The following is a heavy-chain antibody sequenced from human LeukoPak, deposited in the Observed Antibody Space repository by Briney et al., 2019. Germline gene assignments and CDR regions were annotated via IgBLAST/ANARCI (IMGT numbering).Heavy chain of an antibody. CDR2: DYYSGST. CDR1: VGSISSYY. Sequence: SETLSLTYRVYVGSISSYYWRCLRQPPGKGLVWIGYDYYSGSTNYNPSLNRRDTISVDTTKNQFSLKLSSVTAADTAVYYCARALDYDFWCGVTNRYYMDGWGKRTTVTVS. V-gene: IGHV4-59*01. CDR3: ARALDYDFWCGVTNRYYMDG. D-gene: IGHD3-3*01. J-gene: IGHJ6*03.